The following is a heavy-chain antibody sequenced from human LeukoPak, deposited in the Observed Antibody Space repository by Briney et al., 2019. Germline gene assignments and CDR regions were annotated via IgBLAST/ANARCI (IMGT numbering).Heavy chain of an antibody. D-gene: IGHD2-15*01. CDR1: GFTFSSYG. J-gene: IGHJ4*02. V-gene: IGHV3-30*18. CDR3: AKPPDCSGGSCDYYFDY. CDR2: ISYDGSNI. Sequence: GGSLRLFCAASGFTFSSYGMHWVRQAPGKGLEWVAVISYDGSNIYYADSVKGRFTISRDNSKNTLYLQMNSLRAEDTAVYYCAKPPDCSGGSCDYYFDYWGQGTLVTVSS.